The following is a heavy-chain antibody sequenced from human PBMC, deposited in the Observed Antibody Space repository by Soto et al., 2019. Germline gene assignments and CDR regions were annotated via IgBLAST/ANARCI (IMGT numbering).Heavy chain of an antibody. D-gene: IGHD6-13*01. CDR2: ISGSGGST. V-gene: IGHV3-23*01. Sequence: GGSLRLSCAASGFTFSSYAMTWVRQAPGKGLEWVSAISGSGGSTYYADSVKGRFTISRDNSKNTLYLQMNSLRAEHTAVYYCATQGVYSSSWYNPYYYYGMDVWGQGTTVTVSS. CDR3: ATQGVYSSSWYNPYYYYGMDV. CDR1: GFTFSSYA. J-gene: IGHJ6*02.